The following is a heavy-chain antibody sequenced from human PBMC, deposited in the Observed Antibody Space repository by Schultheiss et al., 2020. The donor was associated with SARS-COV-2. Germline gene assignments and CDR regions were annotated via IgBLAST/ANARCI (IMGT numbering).Heavy chain of an antibody. CDR3: ARGRWYGGNSEGRDY. J-gene: IGHJ4*02. CDR1: GFTFSSYS. CDR2: ISSSGSTI. Sequence: GGSLRLSCAASGFTFSSYSMNWVRQAPGKGLEWVSYISSSGSTIYYADSVKGRFTISRDNAKNSLYLQMNSLRAEDTAVYYCARGRWYGGNSEGRDYWGQGALVTVSS. D-gene: IGHD4-23*01. V-gene: IGHV3-48*04.